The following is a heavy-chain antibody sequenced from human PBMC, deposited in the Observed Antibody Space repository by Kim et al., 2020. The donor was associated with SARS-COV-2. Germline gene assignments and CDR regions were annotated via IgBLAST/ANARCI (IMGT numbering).Heavy chain of an antibody. J-gene: IGHJ6*02. CDR3: ARDGWRSGGNSGGDYYYYYGMDV. CDR1: GGTFSSYA. CDR2: IIPIFGTA. V-gene: IGHV1-69*13. Sequence: SVKVSCKASGGTFSSYAISWVRQAPGQALEWMGGIIPIFGTANYAQKFQGRVTITADESTSTAYMELSSLRSEDTAVYYCARDGWRSGGNSGGDYYYYYGMDVWGQGTTVTVSS. D-gene: IGHD2-21*02.